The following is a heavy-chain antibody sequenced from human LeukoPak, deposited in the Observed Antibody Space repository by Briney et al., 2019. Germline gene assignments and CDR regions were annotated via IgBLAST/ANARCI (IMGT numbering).Heavy chain of an antibody. Sequence: PSETLSLTCAVYGGSFSGYYWSWIRQPPGKGLEWIGEINHSGSTNYNPSLNSRVTISVDTSKNQFSLKLSSVTAADTAVYYCARARMQFDPWGQGTLVTVSS. CDR2: INHSGST. J-gene: IGHJ5*02. V-gene: IGHV4-34*01. CDR1: GGSFSGYY. CDR3: ARARMQFDP. D-gene: IGHD2-15*01.